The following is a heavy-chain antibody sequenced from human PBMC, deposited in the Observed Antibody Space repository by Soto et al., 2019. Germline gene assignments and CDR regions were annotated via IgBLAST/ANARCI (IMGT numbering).Heavy chain of an antibody. Sequence: DGSWILKTQRKGLEWSGEINHSGSTNYNPSLKSRVTISVDTSKNQFSLTLSAVTAADTAAYYCARFSGSDYWGQGTLVTPSS. D-gene: IGHD1-26*01. V-gene: IGHV4-34*01. J-gene: IGHJ4*02. CDR2: INHSGST. CDR3: ARFSGSDY. CDR1: D.